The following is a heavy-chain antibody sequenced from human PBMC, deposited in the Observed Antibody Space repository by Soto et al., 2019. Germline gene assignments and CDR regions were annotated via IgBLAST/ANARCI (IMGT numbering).Heavy chain of an antibody. CDR1: GFTFSNYA. Sequence: QVQLVESGGGVVQPGRSLSLACAASGFTFSNYAVHWVRQAPGKGLEWVAVISHDGSNKYYADSVKGRFTISRDNSKSTLYLHTNSLRDEDTAIYYCAKGDAGYYYYGMDVWGQGTTVTVSS. CDR2: ISHDGSNK. V-gene: IGHV3-30-3*01. D-gene: IGHD2-21*01. CDR3: AKGDAGYYYYGMDV. J-gene: IGHJ6*02.